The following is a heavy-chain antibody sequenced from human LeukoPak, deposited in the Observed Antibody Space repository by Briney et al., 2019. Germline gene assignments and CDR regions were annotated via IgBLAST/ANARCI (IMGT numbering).Heavy chain of an antibody. Sequence: SVKVSCKASGGTFSSYAISWVRQAPGQGLEWMGGIIPIFGTANYAQKFQGRVTITADESTSTAYMELSSLRSEDTAVYYCARTLTMIFPGGFDYWGQGTLVTVSS. D-gene: IGHD3-22*01. V-gene: IGHV1-69*13. J-gene: IGHJ4*02. CDR1: GGTFSSYA. CDR3: ARTLTMIFPGGFDY. CDR2: IIPIFGTA.